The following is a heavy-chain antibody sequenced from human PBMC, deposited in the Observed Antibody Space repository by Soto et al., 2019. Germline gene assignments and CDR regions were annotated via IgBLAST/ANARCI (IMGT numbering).Heavy chain of an antibody. J-gene: IGHJ6*02. CDR3: AHTNNFYYYYTMDV. Sequence: SGPTLGNPTQTLTLTCSFSGFSLSTSGVAVGWIRQPPGKALEWLALIYWNDHKKYSPSLRSRLTITKDTSKNQVVLTMADMDPVDTATYYCAHTNNFYYYYTMDVWGQGTTVTASS. CDR1: GFSLSTSGVA. D-gene: IGHD1-1*01. V-gene: IGHV2-5*01. CDR2: IYWNDHK.